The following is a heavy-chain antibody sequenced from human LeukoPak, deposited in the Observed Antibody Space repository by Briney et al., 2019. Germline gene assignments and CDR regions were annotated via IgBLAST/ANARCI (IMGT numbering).Heavy chain of an antibody. CDR2: ISSSSSYI. V-gene: IGHV3-21*01. J-gene: IGHJ4*02. Sequence: GGSLRLSCAASGFTFSSYSMNWVRQAPGKGLEWVSSISSSSSYIYYADSVKGRFTISRDNAKNSLYLQMNSLRAEDTAVYYCARDCSGYSEIYYFDYWGQGTLVTVSS. CDR1: GFTFSSYS. D-gene: IGHD5-24*01. CDR3: ARDCSGYSEIYYFDY.